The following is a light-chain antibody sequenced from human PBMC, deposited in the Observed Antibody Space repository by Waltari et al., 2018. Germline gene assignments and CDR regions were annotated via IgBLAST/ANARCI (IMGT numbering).Light chain of an antibody. CDR3: SSFAGRWV. Sequence: QSVLTQPPSASGTPGQRVTISCSGSSSNIGSNYLYWYQQHPGKAPKVIIYEVTKRSSGGPDRFLGAKSGNTASLTVSGLQAEDEADYYCSSFAGRWVFGGGTKLTVL. V-gene: IGLV2-8*01. J-gene: IGLJ3*02. CDR1: SSNIGSNY. CDR2: EVT.